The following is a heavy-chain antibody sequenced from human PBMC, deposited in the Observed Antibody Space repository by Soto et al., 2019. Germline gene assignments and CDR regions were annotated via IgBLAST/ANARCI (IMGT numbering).Heavy chain of an antibody. CDR1: GGTFSSYA. D-gene: IGHD3-22*01. Sequence: QVQLVQSGAEVKKPGSSVKVSCKASGGTFSSYAISWVRQAPGHGLEWMGGIIPIFGTANYAQKFQGRVTITADESTSTAYMELSSMRSEDTAVYYCASCYDSSGYYYSWFDPWGQGTLVTVSA. CDR3: ASCYDSSGYYYSWFDP. V-gene: IGHV1-69*01. CDR2: IIPIFGTA. J-gene: IGHJ5*02.